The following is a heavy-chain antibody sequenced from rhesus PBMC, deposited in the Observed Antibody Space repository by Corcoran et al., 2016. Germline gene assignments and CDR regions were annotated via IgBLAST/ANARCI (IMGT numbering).Heavy chain of an antibody. CDR1: GGSISDSSY. V-gene: IGHV4S7*01. CDR3: AIGGIWTGYYYAFDF. J-gene: IGHJ3*01. Sequence: QVQLQESGPGLVKPSETLSLTCAVSGGSISDSSYWNWIPHPPGTGREWIGNIYGSSGSTYYNPSRKSRVTISKDTSKNQCSLKLSSVTAADTAVYYCAIGGIWTGYYYAFDFWGQGLRVTVSS. CDR2: IYGSSGST. D-gene: IGHD3-3*01.